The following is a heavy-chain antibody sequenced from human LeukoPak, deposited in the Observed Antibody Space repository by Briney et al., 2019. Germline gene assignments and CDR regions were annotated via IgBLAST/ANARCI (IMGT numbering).Heavy chain of an antibody. Sequence: GGSLRLSCAASGFTVSSNYMSWVRQAPGKGLEWVSVIYSGGSTYYADSVKGRFTISRDNSKNTLYLQMNSLRAEDTAVYYFARENKWLVLSFNNYTMTVGGKGPTSTVS. CDR3: ARENKWLVLSFNNYTMTV. J-gene: IGHJ6*03. CDR2: IYSGGST. V-gene: IGHV3-53*01. D-gene: IGHD6-19*01. CDR1: GFTVSSNY.